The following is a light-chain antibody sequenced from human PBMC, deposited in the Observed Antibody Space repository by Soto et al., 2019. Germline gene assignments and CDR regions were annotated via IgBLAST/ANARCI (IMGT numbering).Light chain of an antibody. CDR1: SSDVGGYNY. V-gene: IGLV2-14*01. J-gene: IGLJ3*02. CDR3: SSYTSSSTRV. Sequence: QSALTQPASVSGSPGQSITISCTGTSSDVGGYNYVSWYQQHPGKAPKLIIYXVSXRXXXXXNXXXGSKSGNTASLTISGLQAEDEADYYCSSYTSSSTRVFGGGTKLTVL. CDR2: XVS.